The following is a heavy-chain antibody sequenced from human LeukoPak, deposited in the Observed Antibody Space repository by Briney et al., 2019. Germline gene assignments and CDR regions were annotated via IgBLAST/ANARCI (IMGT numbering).Heavy chain of an antibody. Sequence: GGPPRLSCAASGFTFSGYAMSWVRQAPGKGLEWVSAISGSGGSTYYADSVKGRFTISRDNSKNTLYLQMNSLRAEDTAVYYCAKPYYFTYYDILTGAFDYWGQGTLVTVSS. J-gene: IGHJ4*02. V-gene: IGHV3-23*01. CDR2: ISGSGGST. CDR3: AKPYYFTYYDILTGAFDY. CDR1: GFTFSGYA. D-gene: IGHD3-9*01.